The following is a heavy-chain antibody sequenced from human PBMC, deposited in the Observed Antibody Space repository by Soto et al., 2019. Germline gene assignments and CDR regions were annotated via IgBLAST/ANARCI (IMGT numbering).Heavy chain of an antibody. CDR2: LYWDDDK. CDR3: AHSDFWSGFDPDAFDI. J-gene: IGHJ3*02. Sequence: QITLKESGPTLVKPTQTLTLTCTFSGFSLSTSGVGVGWIRQPPGKALEWLALLYWDDDKRYSPSLKSRLTITKDTSKNQVVLTMTNMEPVDTATYYCAHSDFWSGFDPDAFDIWGQGTMVTVSS. CDR1: GFSLSTSGVG. V-gene: IGHV2-5*02. D-gene: IGHD3-3*01.